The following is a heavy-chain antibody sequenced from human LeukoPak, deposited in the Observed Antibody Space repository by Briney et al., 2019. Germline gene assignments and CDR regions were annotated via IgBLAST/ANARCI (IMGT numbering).Heavy chain of an antibody. CDR1: GFTFSSYS. CDR2: ISSSSSYV. V-gene: IGHV3-21*01. D-gene: IGHD1-14*01. CDR3: ARVLVPTTPLYYMDV. J-gene: IGHJ6*03. Sequence: GGSLRLSCAASGFTFSSYSMNWVRQAPGKGLEWVSSISSSSSYVYYADSVKGRFTISRDNAKNSLYLQMNSLRAEDTAVYYCARVLVPTTPLYYMDVWGKGTTVTVSS.